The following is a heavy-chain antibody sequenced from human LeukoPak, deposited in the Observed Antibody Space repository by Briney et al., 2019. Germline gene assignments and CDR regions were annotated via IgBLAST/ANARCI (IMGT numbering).Heavy chain of an antibody. V-gene: IGHV3-21*01. CDR3: ARDGYSGYDSFDY. Sequence: GGSLILSCAASGFTLSSYSMNWVRQAPGKGLEWVSSISSSSSYIYYADSVKGRFTISRDNAKNSLYLQMNSLRAEDTAVYYCARDGYSGYDSFDYWGQGTLVTVSS. CDR2: ISSSSSYI. CDR1: GFTLSSYS. J-gene: IGHJ4*02. D-gene: IGHD5-12*01.